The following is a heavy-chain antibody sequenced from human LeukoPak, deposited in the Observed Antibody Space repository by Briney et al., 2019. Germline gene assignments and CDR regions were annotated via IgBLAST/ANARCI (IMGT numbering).Heavy chain of an antibody. D-gene: IGHD6-13*01. CDR1: GGSISSGGYY. V-gene: IGHV4-31*03. CDR3: ARTYGSSGLGYFDL. J-gene: IGHJ2*01. Sequence: SETLSLTCTVSGGSISSGGYYWSRIRQHPGKGLEWIGYIYYSGSTYYNPSLKSRVTISVDTSKNQFSLKLSSVTAADTAVYYCARTYGSSGLGYFDLWGRGTLVTVSS. CDR2: IYYSGST.